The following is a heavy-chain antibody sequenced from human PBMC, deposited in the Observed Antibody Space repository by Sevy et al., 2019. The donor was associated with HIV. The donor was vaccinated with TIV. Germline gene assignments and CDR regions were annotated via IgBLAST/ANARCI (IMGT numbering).Heavy chain of an antibody. Sequence: SETLSLTCAVHDGSFSGHYWNWIRQLPGKGLEWIGEINESGITCYNPSLKSRVTISVDTSKKQFSLKLNSVTAADTAVYFCARSPPVVVVPGAPSWFDPWGQGTLVTVSS. V-gene: IGHV4-34*01. J-gene: IGHJ5*02. CDR1: DGSFSGHY. CDR3: ARSPPVVVVPGAPSWFDP. CDR2: INESGIT. D-gene: IGHD2-2*01.